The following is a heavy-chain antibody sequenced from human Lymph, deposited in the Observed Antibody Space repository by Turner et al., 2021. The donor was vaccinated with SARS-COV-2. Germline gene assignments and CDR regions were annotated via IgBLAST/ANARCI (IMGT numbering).Heavy chain of an antibody. CDR1: GFTFSSYA. V-gene: IGHV3-30-3*01. D-gene: IGHD6-25*01. J-gene: IGHJ4*02. CDR3: ARDVGAALDY. Sequence: QVQLVESGGGVVQPGRSLRLSCAASGFTFSSYAMHWGRQATGKGLEWVALISYDGSNKYYADSVKGRFTISRDNSKNTLYLQMNSLRAEDTAVYYCARDVGAALDYWGQGTLVTVSS. CDR2: ISYDGSNK.